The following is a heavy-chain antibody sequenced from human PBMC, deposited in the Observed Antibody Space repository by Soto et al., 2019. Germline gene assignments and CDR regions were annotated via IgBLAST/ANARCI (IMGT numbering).Heavy chain of an antibody. D-gene: IGHD3-10*01. CDR3: ARDWYFYGSGSPNHMDV. Sequence: QVQLVQSGDEMRKPGASVKVSCQASGYTFSNYGITWVRQAPGQGLEWMGWISAHNGNSKYAQSLQGRLTLTTDTSTSTAYMALRSLRSDDTAVYYCARDWYFYGSGSPNHMDVWGKGTTVSVSS. CDR1: GYTFSNYG. CDR2: ISAHNGNS. V-gene: IGHV1-18*01. J-gene: IGHJ6*03.